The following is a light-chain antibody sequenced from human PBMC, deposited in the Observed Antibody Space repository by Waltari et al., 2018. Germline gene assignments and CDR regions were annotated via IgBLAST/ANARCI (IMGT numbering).Light chain of an antibody. J-gene: IGKJ1*01. V-gene: IGKV3-11*01. Sequence: EIFLTQSPATLSVCAGERAALSCRASQSVGTSLAWYQHRAGQAPRLLIYDASKRAAGIPARFSGRGSGTDFTLVIDTLEPEDFAVYYCQQRNTWPRTFGQGTKVEI. CDR2: DAS. CDR1: QSVGTS. CDR3: QQRNTWPRT.